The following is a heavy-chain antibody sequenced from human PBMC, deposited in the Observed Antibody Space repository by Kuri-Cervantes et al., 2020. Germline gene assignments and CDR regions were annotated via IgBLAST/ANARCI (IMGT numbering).Heavy chain of an antibody. Sequence: GSLKISCAASGFTFSSDWMHWVRQAPGEGLVWVSRINGDGGSTTYADSVKGRFIISRDNSKNTLYLQMNSLRAEDTAVYYCAKDLAYSSNWSPFDYWGQGTLVTVSS. D-gene: IGHD6-13*01. V-gene: IGHV3-74*01. CDR2: INGDGGST. CDR3: AKDLAYSSNWSPFDY. J-gene: IGHJ4*02. CDR1: GFTFSSDW.